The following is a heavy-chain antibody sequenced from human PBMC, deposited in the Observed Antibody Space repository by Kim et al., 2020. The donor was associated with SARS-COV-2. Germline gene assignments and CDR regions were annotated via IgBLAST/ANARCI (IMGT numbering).Heavy chain of an antibody. CDR2: ISSGDTT. CDR1: GFSFSSYA. V-gene: IGHV3-23*01. Sequence: GGSLRLSCAASGFSFSSYALSWARQAPGKGLEWVSTISSGDTTYYADSVKGRFTISRDNSQSMLYLQLNSLRAEDTAIYYCAKWLKSGYYFSDNWGQGALVTVSS. CDR3: AKWLKSGYYFSDN. J-gene: IGHJ4*02. D-gene: IGHD5-12*01.